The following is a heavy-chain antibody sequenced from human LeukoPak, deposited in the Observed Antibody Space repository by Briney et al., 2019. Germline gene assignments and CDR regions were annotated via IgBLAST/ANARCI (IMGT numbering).Heavy chain of an antibody. CDR1: GGTFSSYA. CDR3: AGPRRSGWYYFDY. J-gene: IGHJ4*02. V-gene: IGHV1-69*01. Sequence: SVKVSCKASGGTFSSYAISWVRQAPGQGLEWMGGIILIFGTANYAQKFQGRVTITADESTSTAYMELSSLRSEDTAVYYCAGPRRSGWYYFDYWGQGTLVTVSS. D-gene: IGHD6-19*01. CDR2: IILIFGTA.